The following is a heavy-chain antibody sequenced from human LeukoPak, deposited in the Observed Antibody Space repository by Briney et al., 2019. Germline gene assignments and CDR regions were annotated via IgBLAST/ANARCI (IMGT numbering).Heavy chain of an antibody. CDR1: GGSMNDYY. Sequence: SETLSLTCTVSGGSMNDYYWYWIRQPAGKGLECIGRIYANGATNYNASLKSRITMSVDTSKTQFSLTLNFVTAADSAVYYCARLYCRGGNCYSYFDSWGREPWSPSPQ. D-gene: IGHD2-15*01. V-gene: IGHV4-4*07. J-gene: IGHJ4*02. CDR2: IYANGAT. CDR3: ARLYCRGGNCYSYFDS.